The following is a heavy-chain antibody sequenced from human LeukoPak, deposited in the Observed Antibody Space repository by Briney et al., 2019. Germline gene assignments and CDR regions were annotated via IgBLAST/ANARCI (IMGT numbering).Heavy chain of an antibody. CDR3: ARLGWATAPLDY. D-gene: IGHD5-12*01. J-gene: IGHJ4*02. V-gene: IGHV3-74*01. Sequence: PGTSLRLSCVASGFTFSNYWMHWVRQAPGKGLVWVSRINTDGSSTNYADSVKGRFTISRDNAKNTLYLQMNSLRAEDTAVYYCARLGWATAPLDYWGQGTLVTVSS. CDR1: GFTFSNYW. CDR2: INTDGSST.